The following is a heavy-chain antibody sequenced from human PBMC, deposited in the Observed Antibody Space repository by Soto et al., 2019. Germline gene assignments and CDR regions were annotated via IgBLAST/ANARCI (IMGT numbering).Heavy chain of an antibody. CDR3: AAGGGLPRYY. J-gene: IGHJ4*02. V-gene: IGHV4-39*07. D-gene: IGHD5-12*01. Sequence: SETLSLTCTVSGGSISSSNYYWGWIRQPPGKGLEWIGSIYYSGSTYYNPSLKSRVTISVDTSKNQFSLKLSSVTAADTAVYYCAAGGGLPRYYWGQGTLVTVSS. CDR1: GGSISSSNYY. CDR2: IYYSGST.